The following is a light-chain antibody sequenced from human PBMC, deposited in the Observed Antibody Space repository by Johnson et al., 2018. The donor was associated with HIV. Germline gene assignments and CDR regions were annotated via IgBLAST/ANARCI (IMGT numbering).Light chain of an antibody. J-gene: IGLJ1*01. CDR2: GND. V-gene: IGLV1-40*01. Sequence: QFVLTQPPSVSAAPGQKVTISCSGSSSNIGNNYVSWYQQFPGTAPKLLIYGNDNRPSGVPERFSGSKSGTSASLAIPGLQAEDEADYYCQSYDNALSGWKDFGTRTQVNV. CDR1: SSNIGNNY. CDR3: QSYDNALSGWKD.